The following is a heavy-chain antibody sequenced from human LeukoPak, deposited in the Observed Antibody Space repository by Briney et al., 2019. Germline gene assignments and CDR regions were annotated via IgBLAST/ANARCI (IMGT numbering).Heavy chain of an antibody. CDR2: INPNTGGT. V-gene: IGHV1-2*02. CDR3: ARGIAVAGTDY. J-gene: IGHJ4*02. D-gene: IGHD6-19*01. Sequence: GASVKICCTPSGYTFTDYYMHWVRQAPGQGLEWMGWINPNTGGTNYAQKFQGRVTMTRDTSISTASMELSSLRSEDTAVYYCARGIAVAGTDYWGQGTLVTVSS. CDR1: GYTFTDYY.